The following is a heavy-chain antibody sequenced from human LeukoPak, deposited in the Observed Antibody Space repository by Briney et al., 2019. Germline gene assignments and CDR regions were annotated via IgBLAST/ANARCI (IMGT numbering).Heavy chain of an antibody. D-gene: IGHD2-21*01. CDR2: IYYSGST. V-gene: IGHV4-39*01. Sequence: SETLSLTCTVSGGSISSSSYYWGWIRQPPGKGLEWSGSIYYSGSTDYNPSLKSRVTISVDTSKNQFSLTLSSVTAADTAVYYCARRILQYYFDYWGQGTLVTVSS. CDR3: ARRILQYYFDY. J-gene: IGHJ4*02. CDR1: GGSISSSSYY.